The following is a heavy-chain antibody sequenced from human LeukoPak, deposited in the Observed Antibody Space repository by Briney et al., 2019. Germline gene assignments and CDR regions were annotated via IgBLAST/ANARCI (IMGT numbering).Heavy chain of an antibody. CDR3: ARNQLLWTWFDP. Sequence: NPGESLQISCQGAGSTFTRYWIGGGRQVPGKGLEWMGIIYPGDSDTRYSPSFQGQVSISADKSISTAYLQWSSLKASDTDMYYCARNQLLWTWFDPWGQGTLVTVSS. D-gene: IGHD2-2*01. CDR2: IYPGDSDT. J-gene: IGHJ5*02. CDR1: GSTFTRYW. V-gene: IGHV5-51*01.